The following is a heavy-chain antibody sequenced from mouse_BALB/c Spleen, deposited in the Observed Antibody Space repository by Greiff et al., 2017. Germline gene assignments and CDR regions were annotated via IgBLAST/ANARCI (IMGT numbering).Heavy chain of an antibody. CDR1: GFSLTGYG. Sequence: VQLKESGPGLVAPSQSLSITCTVSGFSLTGYGVNWVRQPPGKGLEWLGMIWGDGSTDYNSALKSRLSISKDNSKSQVFLKMNSLQTDDTARYYCAREGGTTVVATPFDYWGQGTTLTVSS. V-gene: IGHV2-6-7*01. J-gene: IGHJ2*01. CDR2: IWGDGST. D-gene: IGHD1-1*01. CDR3: AREGGTTVVATPFDY.